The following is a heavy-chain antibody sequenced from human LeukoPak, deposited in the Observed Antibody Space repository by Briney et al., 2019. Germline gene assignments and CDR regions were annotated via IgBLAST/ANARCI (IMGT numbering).Heavy chain of an antibody. J-gene: IGHJ5*02. CDR1: GGSISSSSYY. CDR2: IYYSGST. V-gene: IGHV4-39*07. D-gene: IGHD5-18*01. CDR3: ARGGYSYGRPNWFDP. Sequence: SETLSLTCTVSGGSISSSSYYWGWIRQPPGKGLEWIGSIYYSGSTYYNPSLKSRVTISVDTSKNQFSLKLSSVTAADTAVYYCARGGYSYGRPNWFDPWGQGTLVTVSS.